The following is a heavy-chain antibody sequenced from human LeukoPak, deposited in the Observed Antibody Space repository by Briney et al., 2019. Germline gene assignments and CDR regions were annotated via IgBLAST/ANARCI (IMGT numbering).Heavy chain of an antibody. CDR1: GFSVRSNC. D-gene: IGHD3-22*01. J-gene: IGHJ4*02. Sequence: GGSLRLSCAASGFSVRSNCMSWVRQAPGRGLEWVSIIYSGGSTYYSDSVKGRFTISRDNSKNTLYLQMNSLRAEDTAVYYCARDPVYDSSGYGDYWGQGTLVTVSS. CDR3: ARDPVYDSSGYGDY. V-gene: IGHV3-53*01. CDR2: IYSGGST.